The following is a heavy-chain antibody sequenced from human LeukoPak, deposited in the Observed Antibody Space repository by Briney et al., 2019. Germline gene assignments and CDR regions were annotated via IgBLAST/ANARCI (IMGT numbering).Heavy chain of an antibody. CDR1: GFTFSSYE. D-gene: IGHD5-18*01. CDR2: ISSSGSTI. V-gene: IGHV3-48*03. J-gene: IGHJ4*02. CDR3: ARDTTAMVDY. Sequence: GGSLRLXCAASGFTFSSYEMNWVRQAPGKGLEWVSYISSSGSTIYYADSVKGRFTISKDNAKNSLYLQMNSLRAEDTAVYYCARDTTAMVDYWGQGTLVTVSS.